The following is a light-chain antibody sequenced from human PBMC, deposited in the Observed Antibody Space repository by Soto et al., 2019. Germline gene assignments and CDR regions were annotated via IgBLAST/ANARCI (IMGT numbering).Light chain of an antibody. CDR3: QQYYTTPQT. Sequence: DIVMTQSPGSLTVSLGERATINCTSSQSVLYTSNNKNYVAWYQQKPGQPPKLLIYGASTRESGVPDRFSGSGSVTDFTFTVSSLQAEDAAVYYCQQYYTTPQTFGPGTKVEIK. CDR2: GAS. CDR1: QSVLYTSNNKNY. J-gene: IGKJ1*01. V-gene: IGKV4-1*01.